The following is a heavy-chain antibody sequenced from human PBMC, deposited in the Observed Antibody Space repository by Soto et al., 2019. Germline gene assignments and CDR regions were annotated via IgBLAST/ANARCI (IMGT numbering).Heavy chain of an antibody. CDR2: ISYDGSNK. CDR3: ARGGFWSGSLSVGYWFDP. D-gene: IGHD3-3*01. CDR1: GFTFSSYA. V-gene: IGHV3-30-3*01. Sequence: PGESLKISCAASGFTFSSYAMHWVRQAPGKGLEWVAVISYDGSNKYYADSVKGRFTISRDNSKNTLYLQMNSLRAEDTAVYYCARGGFWSGSLSVGYWFDPWGQGTLVTVSS. J-gene: IGHJ5*02.